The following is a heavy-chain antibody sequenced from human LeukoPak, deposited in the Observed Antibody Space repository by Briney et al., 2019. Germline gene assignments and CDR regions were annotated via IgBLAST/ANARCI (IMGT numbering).Heavy chain of an antibody. D-gene: IGHD3-22*01. CDR2: ISYDGSNK. V-gene: IGHV3-30*18. J-gene: IGHJ3*02. Sequence: PGRSLRLSCEASGFTFSSYGMHWVRQAPGKGLEWVAVISYDGSNKYYADSVKGRFTISRDNSKNTLYLQMNSLRAEDTAVYYCAKDYYDSSGYYSAFDIWGQGTMVTVSS. CDR3: AKDYYDSSGYYSAFDI. CDR1: GFTFSSYG.